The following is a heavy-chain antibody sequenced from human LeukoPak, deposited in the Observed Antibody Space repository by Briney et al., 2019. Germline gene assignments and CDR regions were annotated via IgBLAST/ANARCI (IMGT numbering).Heavy chain of an antibody. CDR1: GYTLTELS. CDR2: FDPEDGET. D-gene: IGHD6-19*01. Sequence: WASVKVSCKVSGYTLTELSMHWVRQAPGKGLEWMGGFDPEDGETIYAQKFQGRVTMTEDTSTDTAYMELSSLRSEDTAVYYCARIRGYSSGWYGYYYYYMDVWGKGTTVTVSS. V-gene: IGHV1-24*01. J-gene: IGHJ6*03. CDR3: ARIRGYSSGWYGYYYYYMDV.